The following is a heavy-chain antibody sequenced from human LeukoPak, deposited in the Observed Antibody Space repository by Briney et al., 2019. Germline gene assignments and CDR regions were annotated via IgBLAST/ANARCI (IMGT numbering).Heavy chain of an antibody. J-gene: IGHJ4*02. D-gene: IGHD1-26*01. CDR1: GFTFDDYA. CDR2: ISGDGDSK. Sequence: PGGSLRLSCAASGFTFDDYAMHWVRQTPGKGLEWVSLISGDGDSKYYADSVKGRYTISRDNSKNSLYLQVNSLRTEDAALFYCARSGGGTYWRFDYWGQGILVTASS. V-gene: IGHV3-43*02. CDR3: ARSGGGTYWRFDY.